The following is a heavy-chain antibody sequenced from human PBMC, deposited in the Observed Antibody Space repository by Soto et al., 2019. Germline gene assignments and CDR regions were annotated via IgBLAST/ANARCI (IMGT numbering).Heavy chain of an antibody. CDR2: IIPIFGTA. CDR1: GGTMSRDA. D-gene: IGHD3-22*01. Sequence: SVKVSCKAAGGTMSRDAGSWVRQATGQGLEWMGGIIPIFGTANYAQKFQGRVTITADESTSTAYMELSSLRSEDTAVYYCARSGETYYYDSSGYYPLDYWGQGTLVTVSS. V-gene: IGHV1-69*13. J-gene: IGHJ4*02. CDR3: ARSGETYYYDSSGYYPLDY.